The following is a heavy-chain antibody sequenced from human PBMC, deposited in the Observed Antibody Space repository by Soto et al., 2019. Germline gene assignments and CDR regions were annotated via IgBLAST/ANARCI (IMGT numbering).Heavy chain of an antibody. CDR1: GFTFSSYA. D-gene: IGHD1-26*01. CDR3: AKLGTMGVFDN. V-gene: IGHV3-23*01. Sequence: EVQLLESGGGLVQPGGSLRLSCAASGFTFSSYAMSWVRQAPGKGLEWLAGITFRGDNTYYADSVKGRFTLYRDNSRNRLDLQMNSLKVEDTALYYCAKLGTMGVFDNWGQGTLLTVSS. CDR2: ITFRGDNT. J-gene: IGHJ4*02.